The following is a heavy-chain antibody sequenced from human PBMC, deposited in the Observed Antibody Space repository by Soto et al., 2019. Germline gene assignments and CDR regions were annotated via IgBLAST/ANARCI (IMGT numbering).Heavy chain of an antibody. D-gene: IGHD3-3*01. CDR3: ARTITVGSLNYGMDV. J-gene: IGHJ6*02. CDR1: GYTFTGYY. V-gene: IGHV1-2*02. Sequence: ASVKVSCKASGYTFTGYYMHWVRQAPGQGLEWMGWINPNSGGTNYAQKFQGRVTMTRDTSISTAYMEPSRLRSDDTAVYYCARTITVGSLNYGMDVWGQGTTVTVSS. CDR2: INPNSGGT.